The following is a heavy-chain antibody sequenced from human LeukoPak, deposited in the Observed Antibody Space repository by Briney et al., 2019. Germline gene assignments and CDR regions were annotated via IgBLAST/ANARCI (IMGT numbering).Heavy chain of an antibody. CDR3: ARGVYNYDTSGYYDHYFDS. D-gene: IGHD3-22*01. J-gene: IGHJ4*02. V-gene: IGHV4-59*01. Sequence: NPSETLSLTCPVSGGSITNNWWRWVRQPPGKGLVWIGYIYYSGSTNYNPSLKSRVTISLDTSKNQFSLKLNSVTAADTAVYYCARGVYNYDTSGYYDHYFDSWGQGALVTVSS. CDR1: GGSITNNW. CDR2: IYYSGST.